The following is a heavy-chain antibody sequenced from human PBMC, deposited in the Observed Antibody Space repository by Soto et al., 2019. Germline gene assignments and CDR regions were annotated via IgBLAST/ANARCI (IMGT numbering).Heavy chain of an antibody. CDR2: INPNSGGT. CDR3: ASRGGCSGGSCQGNYYYYGMDV. J-gene: IGHJ6*02. CDR1: GYTFAGYY. D-gene: IGHD2-15*01. Sequence: ASVKVSCKASGYTFAGYYMHWVRQAPGQGLEWMGWINPNSGGTNYAQKFQGRVTMTRDTSISTAYMELSRLRSDDTAVYYCASRGGCSGGSCQGNYYYYGMDVWGQGTTVTVSS. V-gene: IGHV1-2*02.